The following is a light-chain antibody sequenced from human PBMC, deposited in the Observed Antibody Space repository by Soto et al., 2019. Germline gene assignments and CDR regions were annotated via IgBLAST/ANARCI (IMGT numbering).Light chain of an antibody. CDR1: QSASSH. V-gene: IGKV3-15*01. CDR2: HAS. J-gene: IGKJ1*01. Sequence: EFVLTQSPGTLSLSPGETATLSCRASQSASSHLAWYQQKPGQAPRLLIYHASTRATGVPARFSGSGSGTEFTLTVTSLQSEDFAVYYCQQYHNWPPWTFGQGTKVDIK. CDR3: QQYHNWPPWT.